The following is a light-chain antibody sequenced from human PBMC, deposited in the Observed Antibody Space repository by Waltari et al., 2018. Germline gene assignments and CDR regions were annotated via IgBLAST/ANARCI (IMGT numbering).Light chain of an antibody. V-gene: IGLV2-11*01. CDR2: DVS. Sequence: QSALTQPRSVSGSPGQSVTIPCTVATSDVGGFTSVSWYPQHPGKAPNLMICDVSKRPSGVPDRFSGSKSGYTASLTIAGLQAEDEADYYCCSYAASYVVFGGGTKLTVL. J-gene: IGLJ2*01. CDR3: CSYAASYVV. CDR1: TSDVGGFTS.